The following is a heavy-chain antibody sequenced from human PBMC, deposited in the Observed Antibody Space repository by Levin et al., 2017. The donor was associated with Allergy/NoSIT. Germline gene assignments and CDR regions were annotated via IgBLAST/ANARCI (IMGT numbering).Heavy chain of an antibody. J-gene: IGHJ4*02. CDR1: GFTFSSYW. D-gene: IGHD6-19*01. CDR2: INSDGSST. Sequence: ASVKVSCAASGFTFSSYWMHWVRQAPGKGLVWVSRINSDGSSTSYADSVKGRFTISRDNAKNTLYLQMNSLRAEDTAVYYCAREAVAGTFDYWGQGTLVTVSS. CDR3: AREAVAGTFDY. V-gene: IGHV3-74*01.